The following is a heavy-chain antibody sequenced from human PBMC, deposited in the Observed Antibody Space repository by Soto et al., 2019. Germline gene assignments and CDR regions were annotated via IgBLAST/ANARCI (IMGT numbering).Heavy chain of an antibody. D-gene: IGHD2-8*01. CDR2: IYYSGRS. CDR1: GGSINSVDYH. CDR3: ASDYRVTYAGAMNX. V-gene: IGHV4-30-4*01. J-gene: IGHJ6*02. Sequence: PSETLSLPCTVSGGSINSVDYHWSWIRQSKGKGLELIGSIYYSGRSYYNTSLKSRIRISLDTSKNQFYLKVNSVTAAETAVYYCASDYRVTYAGAMNXWGQGTTVTVS.